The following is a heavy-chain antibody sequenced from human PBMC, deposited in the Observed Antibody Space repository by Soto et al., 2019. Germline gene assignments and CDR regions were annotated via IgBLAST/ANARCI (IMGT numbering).Heavy chain of an antibody. CDR2: IYWDDSK. D-gene: IGHD3-9*01. CDR3: AHKGPEDWPLDY. V-gene: IGHV2-5*02. Sequence: QITLKESGPTLVRPTQTLTLTCAFSGFSLSTSGVGVGWIRQPPGKALEWLAVIYWDDSKHYRPSLRSRLIITTDTTKNQVVLTLTNMDPMDTGTYYCAHKGPEDWPLDYWGQGTLVTVSS. J-gene: IGHJ4*02. CDR1: GFSLSTSGVG.